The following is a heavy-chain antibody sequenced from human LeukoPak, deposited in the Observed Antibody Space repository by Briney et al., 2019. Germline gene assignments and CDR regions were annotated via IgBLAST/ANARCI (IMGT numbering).Heavy chain of an antibody. V-gene: IGHV1-2*02. CDR3: ARGGSTDSIHSCGGNCYFLDY. D-gene: IGHD2-21*02. Sequence: ASVKVSCKASGCTFTGQYTHWVRQAPGQGLEWMGWINPNICGTNYVQKFHDRLTMTMDTSISTAYMELSRLGSDDTAVYYCARGGSTDSIHSCGGNCYFLDYWGQGTLVTVSS. CDR2: INPNICGT. J-gene: IGHJ4*02. CDR1: GCTFTGQY.